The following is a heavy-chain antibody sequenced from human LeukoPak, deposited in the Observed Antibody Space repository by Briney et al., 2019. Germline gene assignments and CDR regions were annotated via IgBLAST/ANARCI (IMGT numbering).Heavy chain of an antibody. J-gene: IGHJ4*02. CDR1: GGSIRSGSYY. CDR2: INHSGST. CDR3: ARHGPYYYGSD. Sequence: SETLSLTCTVSGGSIRSGSYYWSWISQPPGKGLEWIGEINHSGSTNYNPSLKSRVTISVDTSKNQFSLKLSSVTAADTAVYYCARHGPYYYGSDWGQGTLVTVSS. V-gene: IGHV4-39*01. D-gene: IGHD3-10*01.